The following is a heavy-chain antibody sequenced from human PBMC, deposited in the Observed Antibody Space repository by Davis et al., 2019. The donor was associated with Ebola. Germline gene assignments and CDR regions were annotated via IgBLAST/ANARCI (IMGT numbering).Heavy chain of an antibody. J-gene: IGHJ6*04. D-gene: IGHD2-2*01. CDR1: GGSISSTNW. Sequence: MPSETLSLTCAVSGGSISSTNWWSWVRQPPGKGLEWIGEVYHSGSTNYNPSLKSRVTISVDKSKNQFSRKVSSVTAADTAVYYCARGGYCTTSSCYSGPYYYGMDVWGKGTTVTVSS. V-gene: IGHV4-4*02. CDR2: VYHSGST. CDR3: ARGGYCTTSSCYSGPYYYGMDV.